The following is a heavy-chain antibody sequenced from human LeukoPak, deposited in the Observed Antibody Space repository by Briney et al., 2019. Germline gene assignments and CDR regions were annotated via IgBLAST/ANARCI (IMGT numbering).Heavy chain of an antibody. Sequence: GGSLRLSCAVSRYSFTNFWMSWVRQAPGRGLELVANIHPEGNEKYHVESVKGRFTISGDNYEDTVYMQMNSLIAAEMAVYYCAKDLYSSGWKGAPDIWGQGTMVTVSS. CDR3: AKDLYSSGWKGAPDI. CDR1: RYSFTNFW. J-gene: IGHJ3*02. V-gene: IGHV3-7*03. CDR2: IHPEGNEK. D-gene: IGHD6-19*01.